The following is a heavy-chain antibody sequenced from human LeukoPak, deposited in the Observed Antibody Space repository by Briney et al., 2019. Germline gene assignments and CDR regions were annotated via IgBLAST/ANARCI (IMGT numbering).Heavy chain of an antibody. V-gene: IGHV3-7*01. CDR3: VRDGGVSGYDLLDY. J-gene: IGHJ4*02. CDR2: INQDGSEE. Sequence: GGSLRLSCAASVFTFSNYWMTWVRQAPGKGLEWVAHINQDGSEEHYMDSVKARFTISRDNAKNSLSLQMNSLTAEDTAVYYCVRDGGVSGYDLLDYWGQGTLVTVSS. CDR1: VFTFSNYW. D-gene: IGHD5-12*01.